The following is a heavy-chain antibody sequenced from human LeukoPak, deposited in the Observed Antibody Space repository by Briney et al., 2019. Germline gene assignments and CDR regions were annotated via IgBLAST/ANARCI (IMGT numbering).Heavy chain of an antibody. V-gene: IGHV4-61*08. CDR1: GGSISSGGYY. CDR3: ARGRYSSEVGYYFDY. Sequence: SETLSLTCTVSGGSISSGGYYWSWIRQHPGKGLEWIGYIYYSGSTKYNPSLKSRVTISVDTSKNQFSLKLSSVTAADTAVYYCARGRYSSEVGYYFDYWGQGTLVTVSS. D-gene: IGHD5-18*01. J-gene: IGHJ4*02. CDR2: IYYSGST.